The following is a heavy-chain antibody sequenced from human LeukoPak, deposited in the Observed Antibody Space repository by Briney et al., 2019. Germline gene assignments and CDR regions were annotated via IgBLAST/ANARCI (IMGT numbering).Heavy chain of an antibody. J-gene: IGHJ4*02. CDR2: ISSSGSTI. CDR1: GFTFSSYE. V-gene: IGHV3-48*03. Sequence: AGGSLRLSCAASGFTFSSYEMNWVRQAPGKGLEWVSYISSSGSTIYCADSVKGRFTISRDNAKNSLYLQMNSLRAEDTAVYYCAKNTYSGYYDSSGYSPADFDSWGQGTLVTVSS. D-gene: IGHD3-22*01. CDR3: AKNTYSGYYDSSGYSPADFDS.